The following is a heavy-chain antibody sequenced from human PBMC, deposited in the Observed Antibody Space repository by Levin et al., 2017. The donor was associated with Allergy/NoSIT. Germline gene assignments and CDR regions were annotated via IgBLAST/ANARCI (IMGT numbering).Heavy chain of an antibody. J-gene: IGHJ4*02. CDR2: IWYDGSNK. Sequence: LSLTCAASGFTFSSYGMHWVRQAPGKGLEWVAVIWYDGSNKYYADSVKGRFTISRDNSKNTLYLQMNSLRAEDTAVYYCARERRPFSSGWYEVGLDYWGQGTLVTVSS. V-gene: IGHV3-33*01. CDR3: ARERRPFSSGWYEVGLDY. D-gene: IGHD6-19*01. CDR1: GFTFSSYG.